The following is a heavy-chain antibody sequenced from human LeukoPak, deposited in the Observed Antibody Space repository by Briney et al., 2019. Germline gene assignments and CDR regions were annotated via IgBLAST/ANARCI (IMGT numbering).Heavy chain of an antibody. D-gene: IGHD4-17*01. CDR2: VYYGGTT. CDR3: ARSNGDYDNWFDP. J-gene: IGHJ5*02. Sequence: PSETLSLTCAVSGGSISTYYWSWIRQPPGKGLEWIGCVYYGGTTVYNPSFKDRVTISVDTSMNQFSLKVSSVDAADTAVYYCARSNGDYDNWFDPWGQGTLLTVSS. CDR1: GGSISTYY. V-gene: IGHV4-59*01.